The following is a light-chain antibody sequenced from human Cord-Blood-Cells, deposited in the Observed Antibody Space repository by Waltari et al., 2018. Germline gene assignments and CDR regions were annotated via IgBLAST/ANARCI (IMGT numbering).Light chain of an antibody. CDR3: QQYNSYSYT. J-gene: IGKJ2*01. Sequence: DIQMTQSPSTLSASVGDRVTIACRASQSISSWLAWYQQKPGKAPKLLIYKASSLESGVPSRFSGSGSRTEFTLTSSSLQPDDFATYYCQQYNSYSYTFGQGTKLEIK. CDR1: QSISSW. V-gene: IGKV1-5*03. CDR2: KAS.